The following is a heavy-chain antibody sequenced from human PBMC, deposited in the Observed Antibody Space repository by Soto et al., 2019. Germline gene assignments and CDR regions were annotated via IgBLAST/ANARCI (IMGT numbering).Heavy chain of an antibody. D-gene: IGHD3-10*01. CDR3: ARDQVTMVRGGYYYYGMDV. V-gene: IGHV1-2*04. J-gene: IGHJ6*02. Sequence: ASVKVSCKASGYTFTGYYMHWVRQAPGQGLEWMGWINPNSGGTNYAQKFQGWVTMTRDTSISTAYMELSRLRSDDTAVYYCARDQVTMVRGGYYYYGMDVWGQGTTVT. CDR2: INPNSGGT. CDR1: GYTFTGYY.